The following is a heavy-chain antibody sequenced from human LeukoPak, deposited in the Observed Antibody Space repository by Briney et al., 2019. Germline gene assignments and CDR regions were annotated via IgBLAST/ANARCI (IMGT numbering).Heavy chain of an antibody. CDR3: VRAYHPGGWFDP. CDR1: GFTFSSYA. Sequence: PGGSLRLSCAASGFTFSSYAMHWVRQAPGKGLEWVAVISYDGSNKYYADPVKGRFTISRDNSKNTLYLQMNSLTAEDTAMHYCVRAYHPGGWFDPWGQGTLVTVSS. J-gene: IGHJ5*02. D-gene: IGHD2-21*01. CDR2: ISYDGSNK. V-gene: IGHV3-30*04.